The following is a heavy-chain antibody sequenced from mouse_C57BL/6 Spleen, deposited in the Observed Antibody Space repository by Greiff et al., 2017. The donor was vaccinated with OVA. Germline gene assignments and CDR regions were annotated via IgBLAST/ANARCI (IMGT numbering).Heavy chain of an antibody. D-gene: IGHD1-1*01. CDR3: ARGSSSYYAMDY. V-gene: IGHV1-80*01. Sequence: QVQLQQSGAELVKPGASVKISCKASGYAFSSYWMNWVQQRPGKGLEWIGQIYPGDGDTNYNGKFKGKATLTADKSSSTAYMQLSSLTSEDSAVYFCARGSSSYYAMDYWGQGTSVTVSS. J-gene: IGHJ4*01. CDR2: IYPGDGDT. CDR1: GYAFSSYW.